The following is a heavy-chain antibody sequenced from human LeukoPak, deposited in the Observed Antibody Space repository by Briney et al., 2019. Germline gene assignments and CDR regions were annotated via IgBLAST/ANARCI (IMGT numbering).Heavy chain of an antibody. D-gene: IGHD3-9*01. Sequence: PSETLSLTCTVSGGSVSSGDYYWSWIRQTPGKGLEWIGYIYYSGSTYYNPSLKSRLTISVDTSKNQFSLKLSSVTAADTAVYYCARHVWLQPFDYWGQGTLVTVSS. CDR2: IYYSGST. CDR1: GGSVSSGDYY. V-gene: IGHV4-30-4*01. CDR3: ARHVWLQPFDY. J-gene: IGHJ4*02.